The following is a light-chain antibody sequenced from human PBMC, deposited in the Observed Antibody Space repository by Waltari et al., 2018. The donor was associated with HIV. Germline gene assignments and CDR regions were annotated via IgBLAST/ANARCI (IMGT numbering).Light chain of an antibody. Sequence: EIVLTQSPATLSLSPGQRATLSCRASQSIGSYLAWYQQKPGQAPRLLIVDASNKATGTPARFSGSGSGTDFTLTISSLEAEDFAVYYCQQRTPVAFGQGTRLEIK. CDR3: QQRTPVA. V-gene: IGKV3-11*01. J-gene: IGKJ5*01. CDR1: QSIGSY. CDR2: DAS.